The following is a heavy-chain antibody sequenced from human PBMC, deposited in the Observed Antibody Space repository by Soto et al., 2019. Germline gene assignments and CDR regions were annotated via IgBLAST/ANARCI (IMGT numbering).Heavy chain of an antibody. Sequence: GGSLRLSCTASGFTFSSHGMNWVRQAPGKGLEWVSFLSGSAGITFYADSVKGRFAISRDNSKNTLYLQMNSLRAEDTAVYYCAKDRGIEGSSVRAFDVWGQGTMVTVSS. CDR1: GFTFSSHG. D-gene: IGHD1-26*01. V-gene: IGHV3-23*01. J-gene: IGHJ3*01. CDR2: LSGSAGIT. CDR3: AKDRGIEGSSVRAFDV.